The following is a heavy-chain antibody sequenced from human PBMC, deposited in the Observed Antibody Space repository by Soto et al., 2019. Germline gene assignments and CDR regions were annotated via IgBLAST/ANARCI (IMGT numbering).Heavy chain of an antibody. V-gene: IGHV1-69*01. J-gene: IGHJ3*02. D-gene: IGHD2-2*01. Sequence: QVQLVQSGAEVQKPGSSVKVSCKASGGTFSSYAISWVRQAPGQGLEWMGGIIPIFGTANYAQKFQGRVTITADESTSTAYMELSSLRSEDTAVYYCARVISQRFVVVPAALFPFDIWGQGTMVTVSS. CDR1: GGTFSSYA. CDR2: IIPIFGTA. CDR3: ARVISQRFVVVPAALFPFDI.